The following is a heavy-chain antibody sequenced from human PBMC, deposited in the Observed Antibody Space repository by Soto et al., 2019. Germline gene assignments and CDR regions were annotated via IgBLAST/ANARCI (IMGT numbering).Heavy chain of an antibody. J-gene: IGHJ4*02. Sequence: QVQLVESGGGVVQPGRSLRLSCAASGFTFSSYGMHWVRQAPGKGLEWVAVIWYDGSNKYYADSVKGRFTISRDNSKNTLYLQMNSLRAEDTAVYYCARDDDYGDYRVDYWGQGTLVTVSS. CDR2: IWYDGSNK. V-gene: IGHV3-33*01. CDR1: GFTFSSYG. CDR3: ARDDDYGDYRVDY. D-gene: IGHD4-17*01.